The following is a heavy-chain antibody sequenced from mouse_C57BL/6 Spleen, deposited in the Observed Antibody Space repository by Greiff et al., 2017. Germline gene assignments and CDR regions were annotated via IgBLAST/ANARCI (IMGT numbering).Heavy chain of an antibody. Sequence: EVQLVESGGGLVQPKGSLKLSCAASGFTFNTYAMHWVRQAPGKGLEWVARIRSKSSNYATSYADSVKDRFTISRDDSQSMLYLQMNNLKTEDTAMYYCVREGRTLAWFAYWGQGTLVTVSA. V-gene: IGHV10-3*01. CDR1: GFTFNTYA. CDR3: VREGRTLAWFAY. CDR2: IRSKSSNYAT. J-gene: IGHJ3*01.